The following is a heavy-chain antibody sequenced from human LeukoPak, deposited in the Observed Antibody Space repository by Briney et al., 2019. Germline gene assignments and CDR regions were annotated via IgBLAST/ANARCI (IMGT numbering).Heavy chain of an antibody. CDR1: GGSISSGSYY. Sequence: SETLSLTCTVSGGSISSGSYYWSWIRQPAGKGLEWIGRIYTSGSTNYNPSLKSRVTISVDTSKNQFSLKLSSVTAADTGVYYCARARGGSPFGYWGQGTLVTVSS. D-gene: IGHD3-16*01. J-gene: IGHJ4*02. CDR2: IYTSGST. V-gene: IGHV4-61*02. CDR3: ARARGGSPFGY.